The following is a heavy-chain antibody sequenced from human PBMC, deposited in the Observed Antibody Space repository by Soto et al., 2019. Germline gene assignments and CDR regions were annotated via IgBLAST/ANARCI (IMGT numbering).Heavy chain of an antibody. CDR3: ARTTITSFLFDY. D-gene: IGHD5-12*01. V-gene: IGHV2-26*01. Sequence: SGPTLVNPTETLTLTCTVSGFSLSNVRLGVRWIRQPPGKALEWLAHIFSNDEKSYNTSLEGRLTISKDTSKSQVVLTMTNMDPVDTATYYCARTTITSFLFDYWGQGTLVTVSS. J-gene: IGHJ4*02. CDR1: GFSLSNVRLG. CDR2: IFSNDEK.